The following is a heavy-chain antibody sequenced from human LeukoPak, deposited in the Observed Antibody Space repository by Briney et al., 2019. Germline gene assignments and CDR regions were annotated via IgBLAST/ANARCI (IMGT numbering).Heavy chain of an antibody. J-gene: IGHJ4*02. CDR2: IIPIFGTA. D-gene: IGHD6-13*01. CDR1: GGTFSSYA. CDR3: ARDGSSWYDY. Sequence: GASVKASCKASGGTFSSYAISWVRQAPGQGLEWMGGIIPIFGTANYAQKFQGRVTITADESTSTAYMELSSLRSEDTAVYYCARDGSSWYDYWGQGTLVTVSS. V-gene: IGHV1-69*13.